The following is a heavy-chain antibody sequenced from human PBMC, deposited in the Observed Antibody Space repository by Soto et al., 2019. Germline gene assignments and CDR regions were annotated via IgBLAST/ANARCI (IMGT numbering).Heavy chain of an antibody. CDR1: GGSFSGYY. J-gene: IGHJ4*02. CDR2: INHSGST. Sequence: PSETLSLTCAVYGGSFSGYYWSWIRQPAGKGLEWIGEINHSGSTNYNPSRKSRVTISVDTSKNQFSLKLSSVTAADTAVYYCARARATIAAAAIFDCWGQGTLVTVSS. D-gene: IGHD6-13*01. CDR3: ARARATIAAAAIFDC. V-gene: IGHV4-34*01.